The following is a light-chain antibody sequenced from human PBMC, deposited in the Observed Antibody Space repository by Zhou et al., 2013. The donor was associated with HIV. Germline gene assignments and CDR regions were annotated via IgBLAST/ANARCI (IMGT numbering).Light chain of an antibody. CDR1: QSVSSN. V-gene: IGKV3-15*01. CDR2: GAS. J-gene: IGKJ5*01. Sequence: EIVMTQSPATLSVSPGERATLSCRASQSVSSNLAWYQQKPGQAPRLLIYGASTRATGIPARFSGSGSGTEFTLTIGGLQSEDFAVYFCQQYNSWPLTFGQGTRLEMK. CDR3: QQYNSWPLT.